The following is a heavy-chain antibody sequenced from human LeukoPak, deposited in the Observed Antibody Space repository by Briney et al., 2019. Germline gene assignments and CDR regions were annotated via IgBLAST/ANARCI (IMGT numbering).Heavy chain of an antibody. V-gene: IGHV3-48*04. D-gene: IGHD3-16*02. Sequence: QPGGSLRLSCAASGFTFSSYGMHWVRQAPGKGLEWVSYISSGSSTIYYADSVKGRFTISRDNAKNSLYLQMNSLRAEDTAVYYCARDLKGTYYDYVWGSYRRPYYYYGMDVWGQGTTVTVSS. CDR3: ARDLKGTYYDYVWGSYRRPYYYYGMDV. CDR2: ISSGSSTI. CDR1: GFTFSSYG. J-gene: IGHJ6*02.